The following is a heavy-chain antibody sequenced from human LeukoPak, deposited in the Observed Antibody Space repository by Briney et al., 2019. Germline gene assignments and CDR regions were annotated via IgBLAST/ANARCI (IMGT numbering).Heavy chain of an antibody. J-gene: IGHJ5*02. CDR2: IYYGGTT. D-gene: IGHD5-12*01. CDR3: ARQFHGSGYVDDL. CDR1: GGSISSSSYY. V-gene: IGHV4-39*01. Sequence: SETLSLTCRVSGGSISSSSYYWGWIRRPPGKGLEWIASIYYGGTTHYNPALKSRVTMSVDTSKNQFSLKLSAVTAADTAVYYCARQFHGSGYVDDLWGQGTLVTVSS.